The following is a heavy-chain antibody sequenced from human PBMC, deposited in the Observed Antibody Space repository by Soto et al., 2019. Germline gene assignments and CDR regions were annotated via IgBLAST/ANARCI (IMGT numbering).Heavy chain of an antibody. D-gene: IGHD4-17*01. CDR1: GFTFSTYT. CDR2: ISSNGGST. J-gene: IGHJ4*02. Sequence: PGGSLRLSCAASGFTFSTYTMNWVRQAPGKGLEYVSAISSNGGSTYYADSVKGRFTISRDNSKNTLYLQMSSLRAEDTAVYYCVKDGDYGDYDFDYWGQGTLVTVSS. CDR3: VKDGDYGDYDFDY. V-gene: IGHV3-64D*06.